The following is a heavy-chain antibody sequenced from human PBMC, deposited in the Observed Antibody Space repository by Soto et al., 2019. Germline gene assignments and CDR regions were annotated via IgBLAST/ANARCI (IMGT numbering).Heavy chain of an antibody. Sequence: VSLRLSCAASGFTFSTYTMNWVRRASGKGLEWVSSITPTSRFIYYADSVRGRFTISRDDAESSLYLHMNSLRAEDTAVYYCTRTPPAPPGRRDYFSGMDVWGQGTTVTVSS. CDR3: TRTPPAPPGRRDYFSGMDV. V-gene: IGHV3-21*01. D-gene: IGHD6-13*01. J-gene: IGHJ6*02. CDR1: GFTFSTYT. CDR2: ITPTSRFI.